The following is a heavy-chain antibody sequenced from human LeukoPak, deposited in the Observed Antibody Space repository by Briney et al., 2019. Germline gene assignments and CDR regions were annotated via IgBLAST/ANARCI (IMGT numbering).Heavy chain of an antibody. Sequence: ASVKVSCKVSGYTFTDYYMHWVQQAPGKGLEWMGLVDPEDGETIYAEKFQGRVTMTEDTSTDTAYMELSSLRSEDTAVYYCATRYSSSWYMNGIYFDYWGQGTLVTVSS. J-gene: IGHJ4*02. V-gene: IGHV1-69-2*01. CDR2: VDPEDGET. CDR1: GYTFTDYY. D-gene: IGHD6-13*01. CDR3: ATRYSSSWYMNGIYFDY.